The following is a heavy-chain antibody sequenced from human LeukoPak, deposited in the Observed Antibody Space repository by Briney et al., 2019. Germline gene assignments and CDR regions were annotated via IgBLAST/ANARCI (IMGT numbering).Heavy chain of an antibody. CDR2: IRSKAYGGTT. Sequence: GGSLRLSCTASGFTFGDYAVSWVRQAPGKGLEWVGFIRSKAYGGTTEYAASVKGRFTISRDDSKSIAYLQMNSLKTEDTAVYYCTRDAGIYCSGGSCYSYAEYFQHWGQGTLVTVSS. J-gene: IGHJ1*01. CDR3: TRDAGIYCSGGSCYSYAEYFQH. D-gene: IGHD2-15*01. CDR1: GFTFGDYA. V-gene: IGHV3-49*04.